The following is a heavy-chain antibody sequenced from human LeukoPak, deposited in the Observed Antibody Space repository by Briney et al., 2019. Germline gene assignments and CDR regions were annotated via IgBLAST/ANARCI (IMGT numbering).Heavy chain of an antibody. V-gene: IGHV1-69*06. CDR3: ASKDYDILTGYYGYFDY. D-gene: IGHD3-9*01. CDR1: GYTFTGYY. Sequence: SVKVSCKASGYTFTGYYMHWVRQAPGQGLEWMGGIIPIFGTANYAQKFQGRVTITADKSTSTAYMELRSEDTAVYYCASKDYDILTGYYGYFDYWGQGTLVTVSS. J-gene: IGHJ4*02. CDR2: IIPIFGTA.